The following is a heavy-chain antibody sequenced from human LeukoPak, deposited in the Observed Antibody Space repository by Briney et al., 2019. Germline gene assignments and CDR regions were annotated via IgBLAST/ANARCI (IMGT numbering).Heavy chain of an antibody. CDR1: GFTFTNYD. J-gene: IGHJ4*02. D-gene: IGHD6-13*01. Sequence: GGSLRLSCAASGFTFTNYDMRWVRHAAGKGLEWVSAIGTAGDTYYPGSVKGRFTISRENAKNSLYLQMNSLSAGDTAVYYCASSPAYSSSWYAIDKWGQGTLVTVSS. CDR2: IGTAGDT. V-gene: IGHV3-13*01. CDR3: ASSPAYSSSWYAIDK.